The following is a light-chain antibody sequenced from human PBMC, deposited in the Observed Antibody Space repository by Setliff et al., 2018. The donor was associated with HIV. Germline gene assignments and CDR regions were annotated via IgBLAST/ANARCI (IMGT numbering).Light chain of an antibody. V-gene: IGLV2-14*03. CDR3: ASYRSTATYV. J-gene: IGLJ1*01. Sequence: QSALTQPASVSGSPGQSITISCIGTSSDVGGYDFVSWYQQRPDKAPKLIIFDVSERPSGVSHRFSGSKSGNTASLTISGLQTEDEGDYFCASYRSTATYVFGIGTKGTVL. CDR1: SSDVGGYDF. CDR2: DVS.